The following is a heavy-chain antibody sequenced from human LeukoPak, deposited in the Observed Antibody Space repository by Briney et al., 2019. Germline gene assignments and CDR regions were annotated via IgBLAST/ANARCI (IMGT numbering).Heavy chain of an antibody. CDR1: GFTFSSYA. Sequence: GGSLRLSCAASGFTFSSYAMSWVRQAPGKGLEWVSAISGSGGGTYYADSVRGRFTISRDNSKNTLYLQMNSLRAEDTAVYYCARGYDSSGYYGGEYYFDYWGQGTLVTVSS. CDR3: ARGYDSSGYYGGEYYFDY. V-gene: IGHV3-23*01. CDR2: ISGSGGGT. J-gene: IGHJ4*02. D-gene: IGHD3-22*01.